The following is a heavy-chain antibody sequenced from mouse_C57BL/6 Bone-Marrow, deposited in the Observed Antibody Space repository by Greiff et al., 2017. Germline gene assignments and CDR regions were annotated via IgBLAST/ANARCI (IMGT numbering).Heavy chain of an antibody. CDR3: TRDNSSRAWFAY. V-gene: IGHV5-6*01. CDR1: GFTFSSYG. CDR2: ISSGGSYT. Sequence: EVLLVESGGDLVKPGGSLKLSCAASGFTFSSYGMSWVRQTPDKSLEWVATISSGGSYTYYPDSVKGRFTISRDNAKNTLYLQMSSLKSEDTARYYCTRDNSSRAWFAYWGQGTMVTVSA. D-gene: IGHD4-1*02. J-gene: IGHJ3*01.